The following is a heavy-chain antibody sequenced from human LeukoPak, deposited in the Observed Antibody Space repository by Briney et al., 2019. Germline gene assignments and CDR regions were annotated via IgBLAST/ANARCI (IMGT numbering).Heavy chain of an antibody. J-gene: IGHJ6*02. V-gene: IGHV1-8*01. CDR3: ARGTYYYYGMDV. CDR1: GYTFTSYD. Sequence: ASVTVSCKASGYTFTSYDINWVRQAPGQGLEWMGWMNPNSGNTGYAQKFQGRVTMTRNTSISTAYMELSSLRSEDTAVYYCARGTYYYYGMDVWGQGTTVTVSS. CDR2: MNPNSGNT.